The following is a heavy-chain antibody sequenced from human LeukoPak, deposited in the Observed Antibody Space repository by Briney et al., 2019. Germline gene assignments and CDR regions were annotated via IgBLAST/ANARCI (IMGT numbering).Heavy chain of an antibody. CDR1: GFTFSSYG. V-gene: IGHV3-30*18. CDR3: AKDWQQLDY. CDR2: ISYDGSNK. Sequence: GRSLRLSCAASGFTFSSYGMHWVRQAPGKGLEWVVIISYDGSNKHYADSVKGRFTISRDNSKNTLYLQMNSLRAEDTAVYYCAKDWQQLDYWGQGTLVTVSS. J-gene: IGHJ4*02. D-gene: IGHD6-13*01.